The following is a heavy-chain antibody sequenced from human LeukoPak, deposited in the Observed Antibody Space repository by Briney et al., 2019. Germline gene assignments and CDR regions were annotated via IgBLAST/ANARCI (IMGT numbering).Heavy chain of an antibody. CDR1: GYTFTDYW. V-gene: IGHV1-2*02. CDR3: ARVVGQGTAMPSRDFFDY. Sequence: GASVGVSCKASGYTFTDYWIHWVRQAPGQGLEWMGWVKPTTGQTGSAQKFQGRFTVTRDTSISTVYMDLSSLRSDDTAIHYCARVVGQGTAMPSRDFFDYWGQGTLVTVS. D-gene: IGHD5-18*01. J-gene: IGHJ4*02. CDR2: VKPTTGQT.